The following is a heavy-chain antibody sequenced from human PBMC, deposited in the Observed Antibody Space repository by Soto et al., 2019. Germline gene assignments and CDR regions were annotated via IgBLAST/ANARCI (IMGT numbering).Heavy chain of an antibody. Sequence: PGGSLRLSCAASGFTVSTYYMSWVRQAPGMGLEWVSLTYSDGGTYYADSVKGRFTISRDNSQNTLYLQMNSLRAEDTAVYYCARGLVYSSDWPYYFDSWGQGTLVTVSS. CDR1: GFTVSTYY. CDR3: ARGLVYSSDWPYYFDS. V-gene: IGHV3-53*01. CDR2: TYSDGGT. D-gene: IGHD6-19*01. J-gene: IGHJ4*02.